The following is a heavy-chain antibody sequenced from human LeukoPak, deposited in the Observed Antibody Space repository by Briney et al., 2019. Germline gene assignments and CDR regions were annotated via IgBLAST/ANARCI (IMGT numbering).Heavy chain of an antibody. CDR3: ASLRVPGDFDY. CDR1: GGSINSRTYY. Sequence: PSETLSLTCTVSGGSINSRTYYWAWIRQPPGQGLEWIGNIYYSGSTYYNPSLKSRLTMSVDTSKNQFSLKLRSVTAADTAVYYCASLRVPGDFDYWGQGTLVTVSS. V-gene: IGHV4-39*01. CDR2: IYYSGST. J-gene: IGHJ4*02.